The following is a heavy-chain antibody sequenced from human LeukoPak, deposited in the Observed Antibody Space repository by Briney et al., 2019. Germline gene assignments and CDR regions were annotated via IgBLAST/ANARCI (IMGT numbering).Heavy chain of an antibody. V-gene: IGHV3-30*04. J-gene: IGHJ4*02. CDR1: GFTFSSYA. CDR3: ARDNTAMVSHYLDC. Sequence: PGRSLRLSCAASGFTFSSYAMHWVRQAPGKGLEWVAVISYDGSNKYYADSVKGRFTISRDNSKNTLYLQMNSLRAEDTAVYYCARDNTAMVSHYLDCRGQGTLVTVSS. CDR2: ISYDGSNK. D-gene: IGHD5-18*01.